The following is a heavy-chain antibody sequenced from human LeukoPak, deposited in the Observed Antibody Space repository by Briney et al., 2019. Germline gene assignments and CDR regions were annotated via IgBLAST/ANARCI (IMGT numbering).Heavy chain of an antibody. D-gene: IGHD2-2*02. Sequence: GESLKISCKGSGYSFTSYWIGWVRQMPGKGLEWMGIIYPGDSDTRYSPSFQGQVTISADKSISTAYLQWSSLKASDTAMYYCARVGGFFAQLLYGSDAFDIWGQGTMVTVSS. J-gene: IGHJ3*02. V-gene: IGHV5-51*01. CDR3: ARVGGFFAQLLYGSDAFDI. CDR2: IYPGDSDT. CDR1: GYSFTSYW.